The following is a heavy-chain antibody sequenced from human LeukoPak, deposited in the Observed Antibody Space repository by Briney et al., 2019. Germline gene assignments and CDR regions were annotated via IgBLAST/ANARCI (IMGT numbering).Heavy chain of an antibody. CDR1: GGSINNYY. CDR2: IYSFGNT. CDR3: ARDADFDSSGYYYSSFDY. D-gene: IGHD3-22*01. V-gene: IGHV4-4*07. J-gene: IGHJ4*02. Sequence: PSETLSLTCTASGGSINNYYWSWIRQPAGKGLEWIGRIYSFGNTKYNPSLKSRVTMSVDTSKNQFSLKLSSVTAADTAVYYCARDADFDSSGYYYSSFDYWGQGTLVTVSS.